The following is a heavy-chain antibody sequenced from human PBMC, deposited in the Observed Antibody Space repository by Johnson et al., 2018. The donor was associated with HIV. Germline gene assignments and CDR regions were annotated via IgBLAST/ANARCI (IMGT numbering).Heavy chain of an antibody. D-gene: IGHD6-19*01. CDR1: GFSFSIYW. V-gene: IGHV3-7*04. Sequence: MQLVESGGGLVQPGGSLRLSCGGSGFSFSIYWLTWVRQAPGKGLEWVANINQDGSEMYYVDSVKGRFTISRDNANNSLYLQMNSLRAEDTAVYYCARMYSSGWYDLRVVYAFDIWGQGTMVTVSS. CDR2: INQDGSEM. J-gene: IGHJ3*02. CDR3: ARMYSSGWYDLRVVYAFDI.